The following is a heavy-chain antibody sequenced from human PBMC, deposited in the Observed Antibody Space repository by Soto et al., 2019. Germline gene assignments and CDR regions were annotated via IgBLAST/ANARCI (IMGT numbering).Heavy chain of an antibody. V-gene: IGHV3-74*01. CDR1: GFTFSSYW. CDR3: AREGMASPGRYYYGMDV. CDR2: INGDGSST. Sequence: GGSLRLSCAASGFTFSSYWMHWVRQAPGKGLVWVSRINGDGSSTSYADSVKGRFTISRDNAKNTLYLQMNSLRAEDTAVYYCAREGMASPGRYYYGMDVWGQGTTVTVSS. D-gene: IGHD3-10*01. J-gene: IGHJ6*02.